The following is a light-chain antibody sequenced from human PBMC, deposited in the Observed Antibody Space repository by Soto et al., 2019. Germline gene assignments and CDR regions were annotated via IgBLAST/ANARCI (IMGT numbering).Light chain of an antibody. J-gene: IGKJ1*01. V-gene: IGKV3-15*01. CDR1: RSVDTD. CDR3: HQYYNRPPWT. CDR2: ATS. Sequence: EILMTQSPATLSVSPGDSATLSCRAIRSVDTDLAWYQQKPGQAPRLLVFATSARATGVPDRFRGSRSGTDFTLTISSLQPEDYATYYCHQYYNRPPWTFGQGTKVDIK.